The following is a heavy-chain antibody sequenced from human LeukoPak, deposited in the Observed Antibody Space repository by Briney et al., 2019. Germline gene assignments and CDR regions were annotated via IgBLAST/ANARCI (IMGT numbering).Heavy chain of an antibody. CDR3: ARGGSSGWLTYYYGMDV. J-gene: IGHJ6*02. CDR1: GFTFSSHW. Sequence: GGSLRLSCVVSGFTFSSHWMSWVRQAPGKGLEWVANIKEDGSEKYYVDSVKGRFTISRDNAKKSLYLQMDSLRAEDAAVYYCARGGSSGWLTYYYGMDVWGQGTTVTVSS. CDR2: IKEDGSEK. D-gene: IGHD6-19*01. V-gene: IGHV3-7*01.